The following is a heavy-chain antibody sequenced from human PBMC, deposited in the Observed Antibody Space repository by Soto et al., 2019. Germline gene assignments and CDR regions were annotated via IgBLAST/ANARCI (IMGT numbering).Heavy chain of an antibody. D-gene: IGHD6-13*01. CDR3: ARELGGIIGAGFDY. CDR2: IHQDGSEK. CDR1: GFTFSSYW. J-gene: IGHJ4*02. Sequence: GGSLRLSCAASGFTFSSYWMSWVRQAPGKGLEWVANIHQDGSEKYYVDSVKGRFTIPRDNAKKSLFLQMSILRAEDTAVYYCARELGGIIGAGFDYWGQGTLVTVSS. V-gene: IGHV3-7*01.